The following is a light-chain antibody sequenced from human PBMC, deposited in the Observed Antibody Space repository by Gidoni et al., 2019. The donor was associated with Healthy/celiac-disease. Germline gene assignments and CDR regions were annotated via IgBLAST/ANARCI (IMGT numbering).Light chain of an antibody. Sequence: ELVMTHSPATLSVSPGERATLSCRASQSVSSNLSWYQQKPGQAPRLLIYGASTRATGIPARFSGSGSGTEFTLTISSLQSEDFAVYYCQQYNNWPGTFGQETKVEIK. CDR3: QQYNNWPGT. V-gene: IGKV3-15*01. CDR2: GAS. J-gene: IGKJ1*01. CDR1: QSVSSN.